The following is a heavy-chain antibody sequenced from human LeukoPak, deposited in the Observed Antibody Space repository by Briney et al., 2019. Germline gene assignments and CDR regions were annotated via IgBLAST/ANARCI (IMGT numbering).Heavy chain of an antibody. J-gene: IGHJ4*02. CDR2: IRHDESKK. V-gene: IGHV3-30*02. CDR1: GFIFSKNG. CDR3: ARVSLSSGCLSN. Sequence: GGSLRLSCAASGFIFSKNGMHWVRQAPGKGLEWVAFIRHDESKKYYADSVKGRFTISRDNSKNTLSLQMNSLRADDTAVYYCARVSLSSGCLSNWGQGTLVTVSS. D-gene: IGHD6-19*01.